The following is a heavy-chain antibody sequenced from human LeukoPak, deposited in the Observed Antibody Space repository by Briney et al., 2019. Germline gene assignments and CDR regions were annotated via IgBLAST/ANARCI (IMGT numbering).Heavy chain of an antibody. Sequence: PSETLSLTCTVSGGSLSSSSDYWGWIRQPPGKGLEWIGSFYYSGSTYYNPSLKSRVTISVDTSKNQFSLKLSSVTAADTAMYYCARHVRITMVRGSMGWFDPWGQGTLVTVSS. CDR3: ARHVRITMVRGSMGWFDP. V-gene: IGHV4-39*01. CDR1: GGSLSSSSDY. J-gene: IGHJ5*02. D-gene: IGHD3-10*01. CDR2: FYYSGST.